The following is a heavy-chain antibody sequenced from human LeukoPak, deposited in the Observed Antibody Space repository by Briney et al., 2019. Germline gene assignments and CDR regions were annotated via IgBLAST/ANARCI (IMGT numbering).Heavy chain of an antibody. J-gene: IGHJ5*02. Sequence: GGSLRLSCAASGFTFSSYAMHWVRQAPGKGLEWVAVISYDGSNKYYADSVKGRFTISRDNSKNTLYLQMNSLRAEDTAVYYCARDWDSGPHNWSDPWGQGTLVTVSS. CDR1: GFTFSSYA. CDR2: ISYDGSNK. D-gene: IGHD1-26*01. V-gene: IGHV3-30*04. CDR3: ARDWDSGPHNWSDP.